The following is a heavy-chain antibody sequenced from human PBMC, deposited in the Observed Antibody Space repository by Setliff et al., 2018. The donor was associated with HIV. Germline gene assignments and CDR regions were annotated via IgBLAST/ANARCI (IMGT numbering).Heavy chain of an antibody. D-gene: IGHD2-15*01. CDR3: ARHCSGGTCYGPDAENFLH. J-gene: IGHJ1*01. V-gene: IGHV4-39*01. CDR2: VFYSGGS. CDR1: GDSISTGRYY. Sequence: PSETLSLTCTVSGDSISTGRYYWGWIRQPPGKGLEWIGSVFYSGGSYYTPSLKSRVTISVDTSKNQFFLKLSSVNAADTAVYYCARHCSGGTCYGPDAENFLHWGQGTQVTVSS.